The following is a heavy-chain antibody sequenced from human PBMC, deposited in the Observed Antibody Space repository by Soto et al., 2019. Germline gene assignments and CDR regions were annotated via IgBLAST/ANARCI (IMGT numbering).Heavy chain of an antibody. D-gene: IGHD2-8*01. V-gene: IGHV3-53*01. CDR3: ARTGYCTKGVCNNYVYYGLDV. CDR2: IYTSGST. CDR1: GFTISANY. Sequence: EVQLVESGGGLVQPGGSLRLSCAVSGFTISANYMSWVRQAPGKGLEWVSVIYTSGSTYYADSVKGRFTISRDNPKNTLYLQMNSLRVEDTAVYYCARTGYCTKGVCNNYVYYGLDVWGQGTTVTVSS. J-gene: IGHJ6*02.